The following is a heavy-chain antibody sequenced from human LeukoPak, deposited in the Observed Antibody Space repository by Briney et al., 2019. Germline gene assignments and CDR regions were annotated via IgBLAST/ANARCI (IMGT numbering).Heavy chain of an antibody. CDR1: GGSISSSSYY. CDR3: ARDRPYCSGGSCYRYYFDY. D-gene: IGHD2-15*01. Sequence: SETLSLTCTVSGGSISSSSYYWGWIRQPPGKGLEWIGSIYYSGSTYYNPSLKSRVTISVDTSKNQFSLKLSSVTAADTAVYYCARDRPYCSGGSCYRYYFDYWGQGTLVTVSS. CDR2: IYYSGST. V-gene: IGHV4-39*07. J-gene: IGHJ4*02.